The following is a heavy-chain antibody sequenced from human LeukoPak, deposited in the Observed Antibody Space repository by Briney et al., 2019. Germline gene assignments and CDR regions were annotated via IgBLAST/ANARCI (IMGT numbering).Heavy chain of an antibody. D-gene: IGHD1-26*01. CDR1: GFTFSSYW. CDR3: AKGGKWDVTPFDY. Sequence: AGGSLRLSCAASGFTFSSYWMSWVRQAPGKGLEWVSTISGGGGSTYYADSVKGRFTISRDNSKNTLYLQVNSLRAEDTAVYYCAKGGKWDVTPFDYWGQGTLVTVSS. CDR2: ISGGGGST. V-gene: IGHV3-23*01. J-gene: IGHJ4*02.